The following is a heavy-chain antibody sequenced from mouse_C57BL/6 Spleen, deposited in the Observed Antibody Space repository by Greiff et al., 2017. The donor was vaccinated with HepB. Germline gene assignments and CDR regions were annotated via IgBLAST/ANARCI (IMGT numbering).Heavy chain of an antibody. V-gene: IGHV14-2*01. CDR3: ARSDYDGSFAY. Sequence: VQLQQSGAELVKPGASVKLSCTASGFNIKDYYMHWVKQRTEQGLEWIGRIDPEDGETKYAPKIQGKATITADTSSNTAYLQLSSLTSEDTAVYYCARSDYDGSFAYWGQGTLVTVSA. CDR1: GFNIKDYY. J-gene: IGHJ3*01. CDR2: IDPEDGET. D-gene: IGHD1-1*01.